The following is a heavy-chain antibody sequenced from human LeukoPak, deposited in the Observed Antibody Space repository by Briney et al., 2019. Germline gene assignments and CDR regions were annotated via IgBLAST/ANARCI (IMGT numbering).Heavy chain of an antibody. D-gene: IGHD6-13*01. CDR1: GYSISSGYY. J-gene: IGHJ4*02. Sequence: SETLSLTCAVSGYSISSGYYWGWIRQPPGKGLEWIGSIYHSGTTYYNPSLKSRVTMSVDTSKNQFSLKLRSVTAADTAVYYCARDQAWGAAPGREFDYWGQGTLVTVSS. CDR2: IYHSGTT. CDR3: ARDQAWGAAPGREFDY. V-gene: IGHV4-38-2*02.